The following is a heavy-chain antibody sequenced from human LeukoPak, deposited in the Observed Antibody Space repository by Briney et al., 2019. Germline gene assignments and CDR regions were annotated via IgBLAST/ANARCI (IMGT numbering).Heavy chain of an antibody. CDR1: GFTFDDYA. D-gene: IGHD3-22*01. CDR3: AKDKFGSSGYYGRFDY. CDR2: ISWNSGSI. V-gene: IGHV3-9*01. Sequence: GRSLRLSCAASGFTFDDYAMHWVRQAPGKGLEWVSGISWNSGSIGYADSVKGRFTISRDNAKNSLYLQMNSLRAEDTALYYCAKDKFGSSGYYGRFDYWGQGTLVTVSS. J-gene: IGHJ4*02.